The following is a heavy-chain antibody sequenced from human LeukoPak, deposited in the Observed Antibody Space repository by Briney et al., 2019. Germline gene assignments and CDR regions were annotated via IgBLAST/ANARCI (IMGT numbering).Heavy chain of an antibody. CDR3: ARVGYYYGSGSYPDAFDI. V-gene: IGHV4-59*01. CDR1: GGSISSYY. D-gene: IGHD3-10*01. Sequence: SETLSLTCTVSGGSISSYYWSWIRRPPGKGLEWIGYIYYSGSTNYNPSLKSRVTISVDTSKNQFSLKLSPVTAADTAVYYCARVGYYYGSGSYPDAFDIWGQGTMVTVSS. CDR2: IYYSGST. J-gene: IGHJ3*02.